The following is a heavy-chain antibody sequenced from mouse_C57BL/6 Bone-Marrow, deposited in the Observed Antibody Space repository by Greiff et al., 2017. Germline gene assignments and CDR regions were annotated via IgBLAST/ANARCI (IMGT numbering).Heavy chain of an antibody. Sequence: VQLQQPGTELVKPGASVQLSCKASGYTFTSYWLHWVKQRPGQGLEWIGHITPSNGGTNYTEKFKSKATLTVDKSSSTAYMQLSSLTSEDSAVYDCARSSYLLWSLWGQGTTLTVSS. CDR1: GYTFTSYW. CDR3: ARSSYLLWSL. D-gene: IGHD2-1*01. V-gene: IGHV1-53*01. J-gene: IGHJ2*01. CDR2: ITPSNGGT.